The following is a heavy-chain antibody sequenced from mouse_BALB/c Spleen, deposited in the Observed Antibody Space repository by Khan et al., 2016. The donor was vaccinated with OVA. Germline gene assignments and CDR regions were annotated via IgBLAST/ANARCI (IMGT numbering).Heavy chain of an antibody. CDR3: ASSHLLCVYAMDY. J-gene: IGHJ4*01. Sequence: LVKTGASVKISCKASGYSFTGYYMHWVKQSPGKSLEWIGYISCYNGATTYNQKFKGKATFTVDTSSSTAYMQFNSLTSEDSAVYYCASSHLLCVYAMDYWGQGTSVTVSS. CDR2: ISCYNGAT. V-gene: IGHV1S34*01. CDR1: GYSFTGYY. D-gene: IGHD2-1*01.